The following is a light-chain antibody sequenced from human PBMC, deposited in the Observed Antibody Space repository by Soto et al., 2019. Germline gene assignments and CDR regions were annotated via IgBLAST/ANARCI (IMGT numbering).Light chain of an antibody. J-gene: IGLJ2*01. CDR2: EVS. V-gene: IGLV2-14*01. CDR1: ISDIGGYNF. Sequence: QSALTQPASVSGSPGQSITISCTGTISDIGGYNFISWYQHHPGKAPKLVIYEVSNRPSGISNRFSGSKSGNTASLTLSGLQAEDEADYYCSSYTSSRTLVFGGGTKVTVL. CDR3: SSYTSSRTLV.